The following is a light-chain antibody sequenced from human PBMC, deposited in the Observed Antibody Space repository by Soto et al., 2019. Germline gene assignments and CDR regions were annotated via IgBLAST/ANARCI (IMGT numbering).Light chain of an antibody. CDR1: QSVSSY. Sequence: EIVLTQSPATLSLSPGERATLSCRASQSVSSYLAWYKQKPGQAPRLLIYDASNRATGIPARFSGSGSGTDFTLTISSLEPEDFAVYYCQQRSNWPPLFGQGTKVDIK. CDR3: QQRSNWPPL. J-gene: IGKJ1*01. V-gene: IGKV3-11*01. CDR2: DAS.